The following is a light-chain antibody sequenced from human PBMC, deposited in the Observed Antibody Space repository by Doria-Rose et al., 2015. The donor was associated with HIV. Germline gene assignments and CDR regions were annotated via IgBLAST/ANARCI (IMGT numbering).Light chain of an antibody. V-gene: IGKV3-20*01. CDR1: QSVSANY. Sequence: TQSPGTLSLSPGERATLSCRASQSVSANYLAWYQQSPGQSPRLLIYGASSRATDIPARFSGSGSGTDFTLTSSRLEAEDFAVYYCHQYASSRTFGQGTKVEIK. CDR3: HQYASSRT. J-gene: IGKJ1*01. CDR2: GAS.